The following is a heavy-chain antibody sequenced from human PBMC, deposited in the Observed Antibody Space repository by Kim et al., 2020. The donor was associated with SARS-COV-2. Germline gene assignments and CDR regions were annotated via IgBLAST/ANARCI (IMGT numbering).Heavy chain of an antibody. V-gene: IGHV3-30*18. J-gene: IGHJ4*02. CDR1: GFTFSSYG. D-gene: IGHD2-2*01. CDR2: ISYDGSNK. Sequence: GGSLRLSCAASGFTFSSYGMHWVRQAPGKGLEWVAVISYDGSNKYYADSVKGRFTISRDNSKNTLYLQMNSLRAEDTAVYYCAKGWAGTWIPAAIDYWGQGTLVTVSS. CDR3: AKGWAGTWIPAAIDY.